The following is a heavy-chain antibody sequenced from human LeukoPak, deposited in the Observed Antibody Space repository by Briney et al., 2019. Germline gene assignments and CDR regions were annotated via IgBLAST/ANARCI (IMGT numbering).Heavy chain of an antibody. J-gene: IGHJ4*02. CDR3: ARGKTGQWRVLRPLYFDS. Sequence: GGSLRLSCAVFGFTFRSSAMHWVRQAPGKGLEWVAVISNDGDNKYYADSVKGRFTISRDNSKNTLLLQMNSLRVEDTAVYYCARGKTGQWRVLRPLYFDSWGQGTLVTVSS. D-gene: IGHD6-19*01. V-gene: IGHV3-30-3*01. CDR1: GFTFRSSA. CDR2: ISNDGDNK.